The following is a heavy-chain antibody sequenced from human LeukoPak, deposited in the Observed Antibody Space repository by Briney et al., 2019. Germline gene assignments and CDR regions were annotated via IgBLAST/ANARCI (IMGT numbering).Heavy chain of an antibody. D-gene: IGHD6-6*01. Sequence: GGSLRLSCAGSGFTFSSYEMNWVRRAPGKGLEWVSFISSRSATIYYADSVKGRFTISRDNAKNSLYLQMNSLSAEDTAVYYCARANYSSSSLEYWGQGTLVTVSS. CDR3: ARANYSSSSLEY. CDR1: GFTFSSYE. CDR2: ISSRSATI. V-gene: IGHV3-48*03. J-gene: IGHJ4*02.